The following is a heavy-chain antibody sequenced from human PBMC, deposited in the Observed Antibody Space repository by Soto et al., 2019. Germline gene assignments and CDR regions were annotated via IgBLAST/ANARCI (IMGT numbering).Heavy chain of an antibody. D-gene: IGHD5-12*01. Sequence: EVQLVESGGGLVQPGRSLRLSCAASGFNFDDNAMHWVRQGPGKGLEWVSGIRWNSGSIGYADCVKGRFTISRDNAKNSLYRQRNSLRDEDTALYYWVKDRYSGYDWGAFDIWGQGTMVTVSS. CDR3: VKDRYSGYDWGAFDI. V-gene: IGHV3-9*01. CDR2: IRWNSGSI. J-gene: IGHJ3*02. CDR1: GFNFDDNA.